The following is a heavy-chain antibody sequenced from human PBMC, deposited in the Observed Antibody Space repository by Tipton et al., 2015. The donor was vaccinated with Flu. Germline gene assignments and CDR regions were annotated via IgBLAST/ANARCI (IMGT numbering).Heavy chain of an antibody. J-gene: IGHJ3*02. CDR3: ARGAAGGYCSGGSCYSLRGDPRNAFDI. D-gene: IGHD2-15*01. V-gene: IGHV3-13*01. CDR2: IGTAGDT. CDR1: GFTFSSYD. Sequence: SLRLSCAASGFTFSSYDMHWVRQATGKGLEWVSAIGTAGDTYYPGSVKGRFTISRENAENSLYLQMNSLRAGDTAVYYCARGAAGGYCSGGSCYSLRGDPRNAFDIWGQGTMVTVSS.